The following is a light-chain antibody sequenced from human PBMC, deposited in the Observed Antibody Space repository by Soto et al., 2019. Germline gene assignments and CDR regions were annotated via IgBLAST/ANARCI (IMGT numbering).Light chain of an antibody. CDR3: CSYAGDYTFV. J-gene: IGLJ6*01. CDR1: SSDVGGYNY. CDR2: DVK. V-gene: IGLV2-11*01. Sequence: SALTQPRSVSGSPGQSVTISCTGTSSDVGGYNYVTWYQQYPGKAPKVMIYDVKTRPSGVPDRFSGSKSGNTASLTISGLQAEDEADYYCCSYAGDYTFVFGTGTQMTVL.